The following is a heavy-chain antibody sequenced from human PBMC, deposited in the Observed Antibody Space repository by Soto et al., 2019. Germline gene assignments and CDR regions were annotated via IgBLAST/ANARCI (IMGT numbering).Heavy chain of an antibody. J-gene: IGHJ4*02. V-gene: IGHV4-59*12. Sequence: PSETLSLTCTVSGGSISSYYWSWIRQPPGKGLEWIGHIYYSGSTNYNPPLKSRVSMSVDTSKNQFSLDLSSVTAADTAVYYCARYPRFGSGHLHWGQGTLVTVSS. D-gene: IGHD2-15*01. CDR1: GGSISSYY. CDR2: IYYSGST. CDR3: ARYPRFGSGHLH.